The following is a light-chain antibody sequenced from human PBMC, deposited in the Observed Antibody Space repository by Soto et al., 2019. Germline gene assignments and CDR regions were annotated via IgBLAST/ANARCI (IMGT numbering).Light chain of an antibody. J-gene: IGKJ1*01. CDR2: DAS. CDR3: QQYDNLPPERT. CDR1: QDISNY. V-gene: IGKV1-33*01. Sequence: DIQMTQSPSSLSASVGDRVTITCQASQDISNYLNWYQQKPGKAPKLLIYDASNLETGVPSRFSGSGSGTDFTVTISSLQPEDIATYYCQQYDNLPPERTFGQGTKVEIK.